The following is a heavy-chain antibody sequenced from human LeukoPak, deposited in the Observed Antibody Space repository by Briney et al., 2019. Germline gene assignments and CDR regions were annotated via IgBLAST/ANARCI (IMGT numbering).Heavy chain of an antibody. V-gene: IGHV4-4*07. CDR2: IYTSGST. D-gene: IGHD3-10*02. Sequence: PSETLSLTCTVSGGSISSYYWSWIRQPAGKGLEWIGRIYTSGSTNYSPSLKSRVTMSVDTSKNQFSLKLSSVTAADTAVYYCARGVRRGWEHFHFDYWGQGTLVTVSS. CDR1: GGSISSYY. J-gene: IGHJ4*02. CDR3: ARGVRRGWEHFHFDY.